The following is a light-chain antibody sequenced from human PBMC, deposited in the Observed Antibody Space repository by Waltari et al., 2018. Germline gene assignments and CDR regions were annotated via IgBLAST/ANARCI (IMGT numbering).Light chain of an antibody. CDR2: WAS. V-gene: IGKV4-1*01. CDR1: QSILYSSNNKDS. J-gene: IGKJ4*01. Sequence: DIVMTQSPDSLAVSLGERATINCKSSQSILYSSNNKDSLAWYQHKPGQPPKLLLTWASTRKPGVPDRFSGSGSGTDFTLTISSLQAEDVAVYYCQQSYTTPLTFGGGTRVEIK. CDR3: QQSYTTPLT.